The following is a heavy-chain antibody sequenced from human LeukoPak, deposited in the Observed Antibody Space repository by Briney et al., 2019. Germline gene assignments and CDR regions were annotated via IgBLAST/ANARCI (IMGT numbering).Heavy chain of an antibody. Sequence: GASVKVSCKASGYTFTSYYIHWVRQAPGQGLEWMGIINPSGGSTIYAQKFQGRVTVTRDMSTSTVYMELSSLRSEDTAVYHCARDGSSSGWFDPWGQGTLVTVSS. CDR3: ARDGSSSGWFDP. CDR1: GYTFTSYY. D-gene: IGHD6-6*01. J-gene: IGHJ5*02. V-gene: IGHV1-46*01. CDR2: INPSGGST.